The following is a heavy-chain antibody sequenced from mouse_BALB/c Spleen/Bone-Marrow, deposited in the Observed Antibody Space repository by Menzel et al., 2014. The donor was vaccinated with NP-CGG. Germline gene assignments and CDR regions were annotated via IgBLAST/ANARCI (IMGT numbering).Heavy chain of an antibody. V-gene: IGHV1-4*01. CDR1: GYTFTSYT. D-gene: IGHD1-1*01. Sequence: LVESGAELARPGASVKMSCEASGYTFTSYTMHWVKQRPGQGLEWIGYINPSSGYTNYNQRFKDRATLTADKSSSTAYMQLSSLTSEDSAVYYCAKGLIYYYGRRDGYLDVWGAGTTVTVSS. CDR2: INPSSGYT. J-gene: IGHJ1*01. CDR3: AKGLIYYYGRRDGYLDV.